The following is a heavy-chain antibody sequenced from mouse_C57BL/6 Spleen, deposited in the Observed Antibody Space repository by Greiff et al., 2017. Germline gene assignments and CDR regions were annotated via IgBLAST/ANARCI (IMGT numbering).Heavy chain of an antibody. Sequence: QVQLQQSGAELVRPGTSVKVSCKASGYAFTNYLIEWVKQRPGQGLEWIGVINPGSGGTNYNEKFKGKATLTADKSSSTAYMQLSSLTSEDSAVYYCAREEDDGNAMDYWGQGTTLTVSS. V-gene: IGHV1-54*01. CDR2: INPGSGGT. J-gene: IGHJ4*01. CDR1: GYAFTNYL. D-gene: IGHD2-3*01. CDR3: AREEDDGNAMDY.